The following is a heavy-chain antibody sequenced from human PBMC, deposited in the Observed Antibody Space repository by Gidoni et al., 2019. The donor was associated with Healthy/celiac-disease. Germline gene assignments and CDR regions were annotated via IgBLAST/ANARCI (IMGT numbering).Heavy chain of an antibody. CDR3: ARVYDSSGYWRAFLRYYYYGMDV. CDR2: IKQDGSEK. CDR1: GFTFSSYW. J-gene: IGHJ6*02. Sequence: EVQLVESGGGLVQPGGSLRLSCAASGFTFSSYWMSWVRQAPGKGLEWVANIKQDGSEKYYVDSVKGRFTISRDNAKNSLYLQMNSLRAEDTAVYYCARVYDSSGYWRAFLRYYYYGMDVWGQGTTVTVSS. D-gene: IGHD3-22*01. V-gene: IGHV3-7*04.